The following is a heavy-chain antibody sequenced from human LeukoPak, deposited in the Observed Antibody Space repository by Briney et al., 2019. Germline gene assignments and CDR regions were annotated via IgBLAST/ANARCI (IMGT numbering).Heavy chain of an antibody. CDR1: GGSISTYY. CDR2: IYYSGST. D-gene: IGHD3-22*01. J-gene: IGHJ4*02. V-gene: IGHV4-59*12. Sequence: SETLSLTCTVSGGSISTYYWSWIRQPPGKGLECIGYIYYSGSTNYNPSLKSRVTISVDTSKNQFSLKLSSVTAADTAVYYCARVYYYDSSGYYYLDYWGQGTLVTVSS. CDR3: ARVYYYDSSGYYYLDY.